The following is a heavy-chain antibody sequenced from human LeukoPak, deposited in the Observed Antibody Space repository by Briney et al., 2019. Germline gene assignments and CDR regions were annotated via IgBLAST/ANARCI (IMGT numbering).Heavy chain of an antibody. Sequence: PGGSLRLSRAASGFTFSSYSMNWVRQAPGKGREWGSYISSSSSTIYYADSVKGRFTISRDNAKHSLYLQMHSLRAEDTAVYYCARRRRDYYDSSGYYYVEDYWGQGTLVTVSS. D-gene: IGHD3-22*01. CDR2: ISSSSSTI. CDR1: GFTFSSYS. J-gene: IGHJ4*02. CDR3: ARRRRDYYDSSGYYYVEDY. V-gene: IGHV3-48*01.